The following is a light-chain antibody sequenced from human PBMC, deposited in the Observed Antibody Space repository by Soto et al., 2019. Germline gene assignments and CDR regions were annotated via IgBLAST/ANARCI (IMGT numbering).Light chain of an antibody. V-gene: IGKV1-5*01. CDR3: QHYNGY. J-gene: IGKJ2*01. CDR1: QNIRSW. CDR2: DAS. Sequence: DMPMTQSPTTLSASVGDRVTITCRASQNIRSWLAWYQQKPGKAPKVLIYDASTLESGVPSRFSGSGFGTESTLSISSLQPDDFATSYCQHYNGYVGQGPKLEIK.